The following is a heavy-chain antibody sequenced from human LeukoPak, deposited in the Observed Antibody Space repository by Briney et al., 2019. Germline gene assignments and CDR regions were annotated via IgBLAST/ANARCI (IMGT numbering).Heavy chain of an antibody. CDR1: GFTFSNYG. D-gene: IGHD4-11*01. CDR3: AKDMASRDDYSHLFDY. J-gene: IGHJ4*02. Sequence: GGSLRLSCAASGFTFSNYGMHWVRQAPGKGLEWVTFILYDGSNKYYADSVKGRFTISRDNSKNTLYLQMSSLRAEDTAVYYCAKDMASRDDYSHLFDYWGQGTLVTVSS. V-gene: IGHV3-30*02. CDR2: ILYDGSNK.